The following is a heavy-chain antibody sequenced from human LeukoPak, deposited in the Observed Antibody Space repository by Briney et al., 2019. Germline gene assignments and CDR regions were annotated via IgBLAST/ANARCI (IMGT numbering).Heavy chain of an antibody. J-gene: IGHJ3*02. Sequence: PGGSLRLSCAASGFTFSSYAVNWVRQAPGKGLEWVSSISSSNSYIYYADSVKGRFTISRDNAKNSLYLQMNSLRAEDTAVYYCARDPKTYYYDSSGYSDDAFDIWGQGTMVTVSS. CDR2: ISSSNSYI. CDR1: GFTFSSYA. CDR3: ARDPKTYYYDSSGYSDDAFDI. D-gene: IGHD3-22*01. V-gene: IGHV3-21*01.